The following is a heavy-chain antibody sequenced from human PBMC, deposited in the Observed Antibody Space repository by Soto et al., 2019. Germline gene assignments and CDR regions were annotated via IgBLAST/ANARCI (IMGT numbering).Heavy chain of an antibody. D-gene: IGHD6-13*01. Sequence: ASVTVSCKASGYTFTGYYMHWVRQAPGQGLEWMGWINPNSGGTNYAQKFQGWVTMTRDTSISTAYTELSRLRSDDTAVYYCARAYSSSWYGDFDYWGQGTLVTVSS. J-gene: IGHJ4*02. CDR1: GYTFTGYY. CDR3: ARAYSSSWYGDFDY. V-gene: IGHV1-2*04. CDR2: INPNSGGT.